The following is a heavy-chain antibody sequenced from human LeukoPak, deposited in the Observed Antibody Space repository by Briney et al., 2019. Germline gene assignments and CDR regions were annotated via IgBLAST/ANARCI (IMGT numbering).Heavy chain of an antibody. CDR1: GYTFTSYD. CDR3: ARMGSYHHPSYFDY. V-gene: IGHV1-8*01. Sequence: ASVKVSCKASGYTFTSYDINWVRQATGQGLEWMGWMNPNSGNTGYAQKFQGRVTMTRNTSISTAYMELSSLRSEDTAVYYCARMGSYHHPSYFDYWGQGTLVTVSS. D-gene: IGHD1-26*01. CDR2: MNPNSGNT. J-gene: IGHJ4*02.